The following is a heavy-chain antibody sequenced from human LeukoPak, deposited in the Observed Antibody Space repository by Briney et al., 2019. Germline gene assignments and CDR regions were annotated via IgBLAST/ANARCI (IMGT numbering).Heavy chain of an antibody. CDR1: GASVSGSNYY. CDR2: IYSSGST. CDR3: ARAHYYDSSGYYYPPPFDY. V-gene: IGHV4-39*07. D-gene: IGHD3-22*01. Sequence: SETLSLTCAVSGASVSGSNYYWGWIRQPPGKGLEWIGNIYSSGSTYYNASLQSRVTISIDTSKNQFCLRLNSVTAADTAVYYCARAHYYDSSGYYYPPPFDYWGQGTLVTVSS. J-gene: IGHJ4*02.